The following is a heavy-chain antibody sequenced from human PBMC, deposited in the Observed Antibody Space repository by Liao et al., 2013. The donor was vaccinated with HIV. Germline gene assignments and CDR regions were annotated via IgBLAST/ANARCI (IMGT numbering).Heavy chain of an antibody. CDR2: IYSSGST. D-gene: IGHD7-27*01. Sequence: QLQLQESGPGLVKPSETLSLTCTVSGGSISSSSYYWGWIRQPPGKGLEWIGSIYSSGSTYYKPSLKSRVTISVDTSKNQFSLKLRSVTAADTAVYYCARVAWGETTNYFDSWGQGTLVTVSS. CDR1: GGSISSSSYY. V-gene: IGHV4-39*07. CDR3: ARVAWGETTNYFDS. J-gene: IGHJ4*02.